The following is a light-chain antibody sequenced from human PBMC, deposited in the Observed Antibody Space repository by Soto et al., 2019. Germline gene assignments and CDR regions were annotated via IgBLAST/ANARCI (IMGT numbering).Light chain of an antibody. CDR2: TND. CDR3: ATWDDSVYV. Sequence: QSVLTQPPSASGIPGQRVTISCSGSTANIGTNTVNWFQHLPGSAPKLLIYTNDQRPSGVPDRFSGSRSGTSASLAISGLQSEDEADYYCATWDDSVYVFGTGTKLTVL. J-gene: IGLJ1*01. CDR1: TANIGTNT. V-gene: IGLV1-44*01.